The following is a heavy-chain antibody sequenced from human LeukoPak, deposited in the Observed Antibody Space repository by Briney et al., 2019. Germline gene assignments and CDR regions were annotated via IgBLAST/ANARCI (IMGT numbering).Heavy chain of an antibody. V-gene: IGHV1-69*05. Sequence: ASVKVSCKASGGTFSSYAISWVRQAPGQGLEWMGGIIPIFGTANYAQKFQGRVTITTDESTSTAYMELSSLRSEDTAVYYCARGRRAYSSSSPFDYWGQGTLVTVSS. CDR3: ARGRRAYSSSSPFDY. D-gene: IGHD6-6*01. J-gene: IGHJ4*02. CDR1: GGTFSSYA. CDR2: IIPIFGTA.